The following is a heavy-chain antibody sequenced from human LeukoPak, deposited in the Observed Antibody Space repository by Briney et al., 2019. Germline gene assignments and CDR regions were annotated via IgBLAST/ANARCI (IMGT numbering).Heavy chain of an antibody. CDR2: IYHSGST. Sequence: SETLSLTCTVSGYSISSGYYWGWIRQPPGKGLEWIGSIYHSGSTYYNPSLKSRVTISVDTSKNQLSLKLSSVTAADTAVYYCARADFSYYYGSGSYHYFDYWGQGTLVTVSS. CDR1: GYSISSGYY. CDR3: ARADFSYYYGSGSYHYFDY. D-gene: IGHD3-10*01. J-gene: IGHJ4*02. V-gene: IGHV4-38-2*02.